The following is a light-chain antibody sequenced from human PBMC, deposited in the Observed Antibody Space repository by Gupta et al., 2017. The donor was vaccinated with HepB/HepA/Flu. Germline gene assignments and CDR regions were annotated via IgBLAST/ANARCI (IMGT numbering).Light chain of an antibody. CDR2: EGS. Sequence: QSALTPPPSSSGSPGRLVTISCTGTSRYVGGYNYVYWYQPRPVRAPKRLIYEGSKRPSGVQDGCSGSKYGNTASLTFSVVQGQDEADYYGSSDTGSNIWVFGGGTKLTV. CDR3: SSDTGSNIWV. J-gene: IGLJ3*02. CDR1: SRYVGGYNY. V-gene: IGLV2-8*01.